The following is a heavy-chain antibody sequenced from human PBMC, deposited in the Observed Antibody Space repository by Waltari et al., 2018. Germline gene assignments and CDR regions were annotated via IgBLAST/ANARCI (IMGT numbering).Heavy chain of an antibody. CDR2: IIPILGIA. D-gene: IGHD3-10*01. CDR1: GYTFTSYG. CDR3: ARGAKEYYFDY. V-gene: IGHV1-69*10. J-gene: IGHJ4*02. Sequence: QVQLVQSGAEVKKPGASVKVSCKASGYTFTSYGISWVRQAPGQGLEWMGWIIPILGIANYAQKFQGRVTITADKSTSTAYMELSSLRSEDTAVYYCARGAKEYYFDYWGQGTLVTVSS.